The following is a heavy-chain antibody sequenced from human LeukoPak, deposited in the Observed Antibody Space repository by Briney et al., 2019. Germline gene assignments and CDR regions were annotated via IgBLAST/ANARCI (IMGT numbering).Heavy chain of an antibody. CDR1: VYTFTSYG. CDR3: ARDAYCSSTSCPAPFDY. D-gene: IGHD2-2*01. V-gene: IGHV1-18*01. CDR2: ISAYNGNT. Sequence: GASVTVSCKASVYTFTSYGISWVRQAPGQGLEWMGWISAYNGNTNYAQKLQGRVTMTTDTSTSTAYMELRSLRSDDTAVYYCARDAYCSSTSCPAPFDYWGQGTLVTVSS. J-gene: IGHJ4*02.